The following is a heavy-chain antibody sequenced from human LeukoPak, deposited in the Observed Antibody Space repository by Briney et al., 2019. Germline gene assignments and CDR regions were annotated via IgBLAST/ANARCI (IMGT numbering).Heavy chain of an antibody. CDR3: AGGGTPMVYYFDN. CDR2: IHTSGST. D-gene: IGHD5-18*01. Sequence: PSETLSLTCTVSGGSMSSYYWSWIRQPAGKGLEWIGRIHTSGSTSYNPSLKSRVTMSVDTSKNQFSLQLSSVTAADTAVYYCAGGGTPMVYYFDNWGQGTLVTVSS. V-gene: IGHV4-4*07. CDR1: GGSMSSYY. J-gene: IGHJ4*02.